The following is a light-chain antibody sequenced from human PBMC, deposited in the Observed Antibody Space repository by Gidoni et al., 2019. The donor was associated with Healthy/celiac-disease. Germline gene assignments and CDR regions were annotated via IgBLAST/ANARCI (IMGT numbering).Light chain of an antibody. V-gene: IGKV3-11*01. J-gene: IGKJ4*01. Sequence: EIVLTHSPATLSLSPGERATLSCRASQSVSSYLAWYQQKPGQAPRLLIYDASNRATGIPARFSGSGSGTVCTLTISSLEPEDFAVYYCQQRSNWPLTFGGGTKVEIK. CDR3: QQRSNWPLT. CDR2: DAS. CDR1: QSVSSY.